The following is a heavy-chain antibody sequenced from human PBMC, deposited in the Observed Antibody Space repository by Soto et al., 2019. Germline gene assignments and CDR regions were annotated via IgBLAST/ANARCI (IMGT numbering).Heavy chain of an antibody. V-gene: IGHV3-30-3*01. D-gene: IGHD3-22*01. CDR2: LTFDGSIK. CDR3: ARGPGLGDSSGYVPDY. J-gene: IGHJ4*02. CDR1: GFTFSNYA. Sequence: QVHLVESGGGVVQPGRSLRLSCAASGFTFSNYAIHWVRQAPGKGLEWVAALTFDGSIKFYTDSVKGRFTISRDNSKNTVDLQMNSLRSEDTAVYYCARGPGLGDSSGYVPDYWGQGTLVTVSS.